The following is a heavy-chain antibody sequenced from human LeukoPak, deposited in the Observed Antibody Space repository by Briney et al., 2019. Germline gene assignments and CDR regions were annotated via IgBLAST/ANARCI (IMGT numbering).Heavy chain of an antibody. CDR2: ISYDGSNK. V-gene: IGHV3-30-3*02. Sequence: GGSLRLSCAASGFTFSSYAMHWVRQAPGKGLEWVALISYDGSNKYYADSVKGRFTISRDNSKNTLYLQMNSLRTEDTAVYYCAKDEDVVVVAADAFDIWGQGTMVTVSS. J-gene: IGHJ3*02. CDR1: GFTFSSYA. CDR3: AKDEDVVVVAADAFDI. D-gene: IGHD2-15*01.